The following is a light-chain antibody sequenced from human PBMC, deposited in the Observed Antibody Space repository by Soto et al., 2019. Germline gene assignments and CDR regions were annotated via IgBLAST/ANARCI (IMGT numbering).Light chain of an antibody. V-gene: IGLV2-14*01. CDR2: EVS. CDR3: SSYTRNRTVV. CDR1: SSDVGGYNY. J-gene: IGLJ1*01. Sequence: QSVLTQPASVSGSPGQSITISCTGTSSDVGGYNYVSWHQQHPGKAPKLMIFEVSNRPSGVSTRFSGSKSGNTASLTISGLQAEDEAEYYCSSYTRNRTVVFGTGTKVTVL.